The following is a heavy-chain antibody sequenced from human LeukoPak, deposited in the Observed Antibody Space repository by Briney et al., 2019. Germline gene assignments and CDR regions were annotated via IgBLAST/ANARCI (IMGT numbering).Heavy chain of an antibody. CDR3: ARGGAYQPDHSQFYYFMDV. D-gene: IGHD2-2*01. J-gene: IGHJ6*03. Sequence: SETLSLTCTVSGGSMSNYYWSWIRQPAGKGLEWIGRIYTSGNTNYISSLKSRVTLSIDTSRNQFSLKVNSVTAADTAVYYCARGGAYQPDHSQFYYFMDVWGKGTAVTVSS. V-gene: IGHV4-4*07. CDR2: IYTSGNT. CDR1: GGSMSNYY.